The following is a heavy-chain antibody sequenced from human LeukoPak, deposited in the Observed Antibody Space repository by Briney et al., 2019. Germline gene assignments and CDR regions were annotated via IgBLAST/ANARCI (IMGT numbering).Heavy chain of an antibody. CDR2: ISNNGGYT. Sequence: GGPLRLSCAASGFTFSSSAMSWVRQAPGKGLEWVSAISNNGGYTYYADSVKGRFTISRDNSKNTLYLQMNSLRAEDTAVYYCAKDGVLMVYAIPYFDYWGQGTLVTVSS. V-gene: IGHV3-23*01. J-gene: IGHJ4*02. CDR1: GFTFSSSA. D-gene: IGHD2-8*01. CDR3: AKDGVLMVYAIPYFDY.